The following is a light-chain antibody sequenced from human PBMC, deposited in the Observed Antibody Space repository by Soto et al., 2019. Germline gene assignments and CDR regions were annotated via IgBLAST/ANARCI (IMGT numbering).Light chain of an antibody. CDR3: QSYDSSLSAVV. J-gene: IGLJ2*01. V-gene: IGLV1-40*01. CDR1: SSNIGARYE. CDR2: EDI. Sequence: QSVLTQPPSVSGAPGQTVTISCTGSSSNIGARYEVHWYQQLPGTAPKLLIYEDIKRPSGVPDRFSGSKSGASASLAITGLLSEDEAEYYRQSYDSSLSAVVFGGGTKLTVL.